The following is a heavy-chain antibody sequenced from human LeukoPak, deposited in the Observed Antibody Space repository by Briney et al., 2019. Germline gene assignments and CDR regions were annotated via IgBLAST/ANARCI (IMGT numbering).Heavy chain of an antibody. CDR2: IYYSGST. V-gene: IGHV4-61*08. Sequence: SETLSLTCTVSGGSISSGDYYWSWIRQPPGKGLEWIGYIYYSGSTNYNPSLKSRVTISVDTSKNQFSLKLSSVTAADTAVYYCASCTNGDYYYGMDVWGQGTTVTVSS. CDR1: GGSISSGDYY. D-gene: IGHD2-8*01. CDR3: ASCTNGDYYYGMDV. J-gene: IGHJ6*02.